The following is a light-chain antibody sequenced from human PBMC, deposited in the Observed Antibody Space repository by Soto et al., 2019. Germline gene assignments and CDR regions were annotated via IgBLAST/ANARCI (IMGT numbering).Light chain of an antibody. V-gene: IGKV3-15*01. CDR2: DVS. CDR1: QSVTTN. Sequence: EIVLTQSPGTLSLSPGERATLSCRASQSVTTNFAWYQQKSGQSPRLLIYDVSIRATGVPARFSGTGSETEFTLTISSLQSEDFAVYYCQQCKDWPLTFGGGTKVDIK. CDR3: QQCKDWPLT. J-gene: IGKJ4*01.